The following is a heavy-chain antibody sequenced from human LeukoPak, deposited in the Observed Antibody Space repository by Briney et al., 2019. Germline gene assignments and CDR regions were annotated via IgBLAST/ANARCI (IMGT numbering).Heavy chain of an antibody. CDR2: IYHSGST. CDR1: GGSISSSNW. V-gene: IGHV4-4*02. D-gene: IGHD3-16*02. J-gene: IGHJ4*02. CDR3: ARMPLYVWGSYRYDY. Sequence: PSGTLSLTCAVSGGSISSSNWWSWVRQPPGKGLEWIGEIYHSGSTNYNPSLKSRVTISVDTSKNQFSLKLSSVTAADTAVYYCARMPLYVWGSYRYDYWGQGTLVTVSS.